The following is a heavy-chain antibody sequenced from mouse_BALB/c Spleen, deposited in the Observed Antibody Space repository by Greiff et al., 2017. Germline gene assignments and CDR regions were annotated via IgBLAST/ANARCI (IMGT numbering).Heavy chain of an antibody. Sequence: DVHLVESGGGLVKPGGSLKLSCAASGFTFSSYTMSWVRQTPEKRLEWVATISSGGSYTYYPDSVKGRFTISRDNAKNTLYLQMSSLKSEDTAMYYCTRDQTYYGNYSFDYWGQGTTLTVSS. CDR3: TRDQTYYGNYSFDY. D-gene: IGHD2-10*01. CDR1: GFTFSSYT. J-gene: IGHJ2*01. CDR2: ISSGGSYT. V-gene: IGHV5-6-4*01.